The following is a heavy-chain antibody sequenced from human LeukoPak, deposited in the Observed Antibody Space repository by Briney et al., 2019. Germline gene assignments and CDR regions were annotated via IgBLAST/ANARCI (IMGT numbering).Heavy chain of an antibody. D-gene: IGHD1-26*01. J-gene: IGHJ4*02. V-gene: IGHV4-39*07. CDR2: INFSGTT. CDR3: ARLEEGATGNYFDY. CDR1: GGSISSSTYY. Sequence: PSETLSLTCTVSGGSISSSTYYWVWVRQPPGKGLEWIGSINFSGTTYYTSSLKSRVTMSVDTSKNQFSLKQTSVTAADTAVYYCARLEEGATGNYFDYWGQGTLVTVSS.